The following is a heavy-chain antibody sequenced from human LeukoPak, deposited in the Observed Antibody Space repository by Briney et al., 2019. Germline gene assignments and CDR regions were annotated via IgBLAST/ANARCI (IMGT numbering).Heavy chain of an antibody. CDR1: GYTFTSYG. D-gene: IGHD3-16*01. CDR3: ARVSETMITFGGVLPLYFDY. J-gene: IGHJ4*02. CDR2: ISVYNGNT. V-gene: IGHV1-18*01. Sequence: EASVKVSCKASGYTFTSYGISWVRQAPGQGPEWMGWISVYNGNTNYAQKFQGRVTLTTDTSTSTAYMELRSLRSDDTAVYYCARVSETMITFGGVLPLYFDYWGQGTLVTVSS.